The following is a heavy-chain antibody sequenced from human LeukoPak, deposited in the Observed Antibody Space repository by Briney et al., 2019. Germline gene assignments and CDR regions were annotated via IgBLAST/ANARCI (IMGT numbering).Heavy chain of an antibody. CDR3: AKDERFGELLHAFDI. Sequence: PGRSLRLSCAASGFTFDDYAMHWVRQAPGKGLEWVSGISWNSGSIGYADSVKGRFTISRDNAKNSLYLQMNSLRAEDTALYYCAKDERFGELLHAFDIWGQGTMVTVSS. CDR2: ISWNSGSI. CDR1: GFTFDDYA. V-gene: IGHV3-9*01. J-gene: IGHJ3*02. D-gene: IGHD3-10*01.